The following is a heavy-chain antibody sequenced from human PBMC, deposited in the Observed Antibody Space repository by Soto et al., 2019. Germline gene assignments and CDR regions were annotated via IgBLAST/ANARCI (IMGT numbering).Heavy chain of an antibody. CDR1: GGSISSGDCY. Sequence: PSVTLSLTCTVSGGSISSGDCYWSWNRQPPGKGLEWIGYIYHSGSTYYNPSLKSRVTISVNTSKNQFSLKLSSVTAADTAVYYCARERPDGARLDPWGQGTLVTV. CDR2: IYHSGST. D-gene: IGHD6-6*01. V-gene: IGHV4-30-4*01. CDR3: ARERPDGARLDP. J-gene: IGHJ5*02.